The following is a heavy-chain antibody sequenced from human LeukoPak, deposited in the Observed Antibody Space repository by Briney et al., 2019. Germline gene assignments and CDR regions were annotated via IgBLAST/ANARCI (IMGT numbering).Heavy chain of an antibody. CDR2: IYYSGST. Sequence: SETLSLTCTVSGGSISSYYWSWIRQPPGKGLEWIGNIYYSGSTNYNPSLKSRVTISVDTSKNQFSLKLSSVTAADTAVYYCARDLGGYYDSTGYGDYWGQGTLVTVSS. J-gene: IGHJ4*02. CDR3: ARDLGGYYDSTGYGDY. D-gene: IGHD3-22*01. CDR1: GGSISSYY. V-gene: IGHV4-59*12.